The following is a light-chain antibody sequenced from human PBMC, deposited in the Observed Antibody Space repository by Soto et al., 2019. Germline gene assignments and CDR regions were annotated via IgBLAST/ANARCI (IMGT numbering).Light chain of an antibody. V-gene: IGKV1-5*03. CDR3: QQYKSYSYT. CDR2: KAS. Sequence: DIQMTQSPSTLSASVGDRVTITCRASQSISSWLAWYQQKPGKAPKLLIYKASTLESGVPSRFSGSGSGTEFTLTMSSLQADDFSTYYCQQYKSYSYTFGQGTKVETK. J-gene: IGKJ2*01. CDR1: QSISSW.